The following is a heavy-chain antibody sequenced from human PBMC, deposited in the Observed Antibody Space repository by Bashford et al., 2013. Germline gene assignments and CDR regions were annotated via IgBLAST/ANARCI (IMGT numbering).Heavy chain of an antibody. V-gene: IGHV1-69*13. CDR1: GGTFSSYA. J-gene: IGHJ3*02. D-gene: IGHD3-16*02. CDR2: IIPIFGTA. CDR3: ARLRGEEKYDYIWGSYPPSAFDI. Sequence: SVKVSCKASGGTFSSYAISWVRQAPGQGLEWMGGIIPIFGTANYAQKFQGRVTITADESTSTAYMELSSLRSEDTAVYYCARLRGEEKYDYIWGSYPPSAFDIWGQGTMVTVSS.